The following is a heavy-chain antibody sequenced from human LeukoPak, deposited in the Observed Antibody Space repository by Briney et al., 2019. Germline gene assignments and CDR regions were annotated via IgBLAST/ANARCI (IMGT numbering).Heavy chain of an antibody. CDR2: IIPIFGTA. V-gene: IGHV1-69*05. D-gene: IGHD3-10*01. J-gene: IGHJ5*02. Sequence: AASVKVSCKSSGGTFSSYAISWVRQAPGQGLEWMGGIIPIFGTANYAQKFQGRVTMTRDTSTSTVYMELSSLRSEDTAVYYCARGTLTMVRGVIGWFDPWGQGTLVTVSS. CDR1: GGTFSSYA. CDR3: ARGTLTMVRGVIGWFDP.